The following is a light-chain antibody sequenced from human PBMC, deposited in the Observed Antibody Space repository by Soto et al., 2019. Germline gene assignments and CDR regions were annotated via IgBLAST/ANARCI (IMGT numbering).Light chain of an antibody. J-gene: IGKJ1*01. V-gene: IGKV3-20*01. CDR3: QQYLTSPKT. CDR1: QRLNNY. Sequence: EIVMTQSPAILSLSPGERGTLSCRASQRLNNYLAEYQHHPGQAPVLLIDSAAMRAPGIPDRFWGSGSGTDFTLTISRLEPQGFAVYYCQQYLTSPKTFGQGTKFDIK. CDR2: SAA.